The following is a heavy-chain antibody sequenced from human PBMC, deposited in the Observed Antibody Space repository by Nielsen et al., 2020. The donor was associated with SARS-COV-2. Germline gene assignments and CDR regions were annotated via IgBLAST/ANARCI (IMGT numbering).Heavy chain of an antibody. V-gene: IGHV3-23*01. J-gene: IGHJ4*02. Sequence: GESLKISCAASGFTFSSYSMNWVRQAPGKGLEWVSAISGSGGSTYYADSVKGRFTISRDNSKNTLYLQMNSLRAEDTAVYYCAKPSSGWYAVFWGQGTLVTVSS. CDR1: GFTFSSYS. D-gene: IGHD6-19*01. CDR2: ISGSGGST. CDR3: AKPSSGWYAVF.